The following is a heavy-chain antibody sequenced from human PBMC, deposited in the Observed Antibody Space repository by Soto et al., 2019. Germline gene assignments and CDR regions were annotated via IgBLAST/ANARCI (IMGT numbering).Heavy chain of an antibody. Sequence: QAHLEQSGAEVKRPGASVTVSCKASGYTFSDFDINWLRQAAGQGPEWMGWMNAKSGDTFSSQRFQGKFSMTWDTSLNTAYMEVGSLTSDEAAIYYWARGNPFNYAGFDVWGQGTTVAVAS. J-gene: IGHJ6*02. D-gene: IGHD3-16*01. V-gene: IGHV1-8*01. CDR3: ARGNPFNYAGFDV. CDR1: GYTFSDFD. CDR2: MNAKSGDT.